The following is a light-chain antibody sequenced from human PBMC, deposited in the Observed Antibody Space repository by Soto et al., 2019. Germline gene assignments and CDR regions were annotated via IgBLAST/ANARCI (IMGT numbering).Light chain of an antibody. CDR1: QSVSSSY. CDR3: HQRNQ. V-gene: IGKV3D-20*02. J-gene: IGKJ5*01. Sequence: EIVLTQSPGPLSLSPVERATLSCRASQSVSSSYLAWYQQIPGQPPRLLIYDSTNRAAGIPARFSGSRSGTDFTLTISSVEPEDFAMYYCHQRNQFGQGTRLEIK. CDR2: DST.